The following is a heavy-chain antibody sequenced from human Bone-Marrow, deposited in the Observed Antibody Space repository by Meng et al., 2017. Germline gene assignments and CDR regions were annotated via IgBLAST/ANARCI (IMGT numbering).Heavy chain of an antibody. CDR1: GGSTSSYY. V-gene: IGHV4-59*01. J-gene: IGHJ6*02. CDR2: IYYSGST. CDR3: ARDGNVWFGELLSEPLYYYYGTDV. D-gene: IGHD3-10*01. Sequence: SETLSLTCTVSGGSTSSYYWSWIRQPPGKGLEWIGYIYYSGSTNYNPSLKSRVTISVDTSKNQFSLKLSSVTAADTAVYYCARDGNVWFGELLSEPLYYYYGTDVWGQGTTVTVSS.